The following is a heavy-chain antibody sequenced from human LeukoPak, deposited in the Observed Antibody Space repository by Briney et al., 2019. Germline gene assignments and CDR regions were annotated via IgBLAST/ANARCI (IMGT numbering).Heavy chain of an antibody. CDR1: GGTLSSYA. J-gene: IGHJ6*03. Sequence: ASVKVSCKASGGTLSSYAISWVRQAPGQGLEWMGWISAYNGNTNYAQKLQGRVTMTTDTSTSTAYMELRSLRSDDTAVYYCARAAYDFWSGYYRYYYYYMDVWGKGTTVTVSS. V-gene: IGHV1-18*01. CDR2: ISAYNGNT. CDR3: ARAAYDFWSGYYRYYYYYMDV. D-gene: IGHD3-3*01.